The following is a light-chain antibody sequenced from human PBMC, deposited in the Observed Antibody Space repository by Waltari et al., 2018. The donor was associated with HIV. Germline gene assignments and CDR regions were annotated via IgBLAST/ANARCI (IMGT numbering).Light chain of an antibody. J-gene: IGLJ3*02. CDR2: EVS. CDR3: CSYAGSSTLV. V-gene: IGLV2-23*02. CDR1: IRDVGNYNL. Sequence: QSALTQPASVSGSPGQSITISCTGTIRDVGNYNLVSWYQQHPGNAPKVLIYEVSQRPSGVSDRFSGSKSGNTASLTISGLQAEDEAHYYCCSYAGSSTLVFGGGTKLTVL.